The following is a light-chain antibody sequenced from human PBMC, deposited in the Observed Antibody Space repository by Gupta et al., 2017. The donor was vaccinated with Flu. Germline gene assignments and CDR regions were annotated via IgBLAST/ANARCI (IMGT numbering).Light chain of an antibody. CDR2: EDN. CDR3: QSYDSSNWV. J-gene: IGLJ3*02. CDR1: SGSIASNY. V-gene: IGLV6-57*01. Sequence: SSGSIASNYVQWYQQRPGSSPTTVIYEDNQRPSGVPDRFSGSIDSSSNSASLTISGLKTDDEADYYCQSYDSSNWVFGGGTKLTVL.